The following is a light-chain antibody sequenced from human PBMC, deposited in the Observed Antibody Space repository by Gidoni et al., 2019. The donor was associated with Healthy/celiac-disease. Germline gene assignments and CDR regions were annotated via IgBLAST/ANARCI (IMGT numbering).Light chain of an antibody. Sequence: ANRMTQSPSSFSASTGDRVTITCRASQGINSYLAWYQQKPGKAPKLLIYAASTLQSGVPSRFSGSGSGTDFTLTISCLQSEDFATYYCQQYYSYPRTFGQGTKVEIK. J-gene: IGKJ1*01. CDR3: QQYYSYPRT. CDR2: AAS. CDR1: QGINSY. V-gene: IGKV1-8*01.